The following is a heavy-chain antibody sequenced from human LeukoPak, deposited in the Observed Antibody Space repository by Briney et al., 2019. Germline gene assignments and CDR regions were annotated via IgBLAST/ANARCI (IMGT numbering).Heavy chain of an antibody. CDR1: GDSISSGDYY. D-gene: IGHD3-22*01. J-gene: IGHJ3*02. CDR3: AGAYYYDSSGYCAFDI. V-gene: IGHV4-61*02. CDR2: ISSSGST. Sequence: PSETLSLTCTVSGDSISSGDYYWSWIRQPAGKGLEWIGRISSSGSTNYNPSLKSRVTISVDKSKNQFSLKLSSVTAADTAVYYCAGAYYYDSSGYCAFDIWGQGTMVTVSS.